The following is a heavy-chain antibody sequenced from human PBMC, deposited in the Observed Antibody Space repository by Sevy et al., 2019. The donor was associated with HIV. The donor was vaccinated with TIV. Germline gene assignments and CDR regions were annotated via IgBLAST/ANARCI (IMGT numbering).Heavy chain of an antibody. Sequence: GGSLRLSCTASGLSFSDYGMHWVRQAPGRGLEWVAFIWYDGSDRYYADSVKGRFTISRDNSKNILYLQMSSLRLEDTALYYCAKNTAAVGVGGFDYWGQRTLVTVSS. J-gene: IGHJ4*02. CDR1: GLSFSDYG. CDR2: IWYDGSDR. CDR3: AKNTAAVGVGGFDY. D-gene: IGHD6-13*01. V-gene: IGHV3-30*02.